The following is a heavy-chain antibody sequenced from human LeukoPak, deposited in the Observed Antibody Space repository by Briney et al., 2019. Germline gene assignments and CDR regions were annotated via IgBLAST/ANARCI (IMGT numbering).Heavy chain of an antibody. CDR3: ARAVAASYSSIIFDY. CDR1: GGSISSYY. CDR2: IYYSGST. Sequence: SETLSLTCTVSGGSISSYYWSWIRQPPGKGLEWIGYIYYSGSTNYNPSLKSRVTISVDTSKNQFSLKLSSVTAADTAVYYCARAVAASYSSIIFDYWGQGTLVTVSS. D-gene: IGHD6-19*01. J-gene: IGHJ4*02. V-gene: IGHV4-59*01.